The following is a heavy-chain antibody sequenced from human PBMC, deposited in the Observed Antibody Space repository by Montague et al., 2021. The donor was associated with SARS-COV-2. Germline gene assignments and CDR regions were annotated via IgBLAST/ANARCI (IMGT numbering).Heavy chain of an antibody. CDR3: GRVSLSATSNPFDC. J-gene: IGHJ4*03. V-gene: IGHV4-39*06. CDR2: MYYSGST. Sequence: SETLSLTCTVSGGSISSNHHYWGWIRQPPGKGLEWIGAMYYSGSTSFNPSLKSRVTISVDTSKNQLPLNLRSVTAADTAVYFCGRVSLSATSNPFDCWGPGTLVTVSS. D-gene: IGHD2-15*01. CDR1: GGSISSNHHY.